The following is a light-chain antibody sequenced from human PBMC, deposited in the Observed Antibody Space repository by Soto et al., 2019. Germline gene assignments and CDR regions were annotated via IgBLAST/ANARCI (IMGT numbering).Light chain of an antibody. CDR2: AAS. V-gene: IGKV1-9*01. J-gene: IGKJ5*01. CDR1: QGISSY. CDR3: QQLNSYPIT. Sequence: IQWTQSPSSLSASVGDRVTITCWASQGISSYLAWYQQKPGKAPKLLIYAASTLQSGVPSRFSGSGSGTDFTLTISSLQPEDFATYYCQQLNSYPITFGQGTRLEIK.